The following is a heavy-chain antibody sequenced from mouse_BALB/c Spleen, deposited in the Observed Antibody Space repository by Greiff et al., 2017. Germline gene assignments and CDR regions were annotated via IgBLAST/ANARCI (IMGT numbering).Heavy chain of an antibody. Sequence: QVHVKQSGPGLVQPSQSLSITCTVSGFSLTSYGVHWVRQSPGKGLEWLGVIWSGGSTDYNAAFISRLSISKDNSKSQVFFKMNSLQANDTAIYYCARKRDGYYAFAYWGQGTLVTVSA. CDR2: IWSGGST. D-gene: IGHD2-3*01. J-gene: IGHJ3*01. V-gene: IGHV2-2*02. CDR1: GFSLTSYG. CDR3: ARKRDGYYAFAY.